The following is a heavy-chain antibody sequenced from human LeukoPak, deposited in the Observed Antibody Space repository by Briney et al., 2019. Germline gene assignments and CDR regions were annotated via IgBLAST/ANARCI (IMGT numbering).Heavy chain of an antibody. CDR3: ARVHGSGWAGRGSKGFAFDI. D-gene: IGHD6-19*01. J-gene: IGHJ3*02. V-gene: IGHV3-74*01. CDR2: INSDGSST. CDR1: GFTFSSYW. Sequence: GGSLRLSCAASGFTFSSYWMHWVRQAPGKGLVWVSRINSDGSSTSYADSVKGRFTISRDNAKNTLYLQMNSLRAEDTAVYYCARVHGSGWAGRGSKGFAFDIWGQGTMVTVSS.